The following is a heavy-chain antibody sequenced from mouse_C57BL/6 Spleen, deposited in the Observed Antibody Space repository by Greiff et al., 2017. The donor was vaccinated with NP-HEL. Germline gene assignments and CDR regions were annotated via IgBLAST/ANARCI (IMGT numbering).Heavy chain of an antibody. CDR3: ARQGANWDHYYFDY. CDR1: GFTFSSYG. Sequence: EVKLMESGGDLVKPGGSLKLSCAASGFTFSSYGMSWVRQTPDKRLEWVATISSGGSYTYYPDSVKGRFTISRDNAKNTLYLQMSSLKSEDTAMYYCARQGANWDHYYFDYWGQGTTLTVSS. D-gene: IGHD4-1*01. CDR2: ISSGGSYT. J-gene: IGHJ2*01. V-gene: IGHV5-6*01.